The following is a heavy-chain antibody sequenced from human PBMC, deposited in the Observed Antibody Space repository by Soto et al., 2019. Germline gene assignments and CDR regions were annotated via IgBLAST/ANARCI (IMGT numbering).Heavy chain of an antibody. Sequence: SLRLSCAASGFTFSNYAMTWVRQAPGKGLEWVSGVTGNADKTYYADSVKGRFSIFRDNSKNTLYLQMNSLRAEDTAVYYCVRDCSSSSCSVWKYWGQGVLVTVSS. J-gene: IGHJ4*02. CDR2: VTGNADKT. V-gene: IGHV3-23*01. D-gene: IGHD2-2*01. CDR1: GFTFSNYA. CDR3: VRDCSSSSCSVWKY.